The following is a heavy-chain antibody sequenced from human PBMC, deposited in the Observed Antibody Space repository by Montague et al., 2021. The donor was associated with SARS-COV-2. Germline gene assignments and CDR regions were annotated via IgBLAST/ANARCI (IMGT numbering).Heavy chain of an antibody. Sequence: SETLSLTCSVYGASITSYYWSWIQQALGKGLEWIAYIIHSGNTNYNPSLRSRVAISIDTSRDQFSLSLTSITAADTAVYYCARQPYLASAYYFDYWGQGTLVTVSS. V-gene: IGHV4-59*01. CDR1: GASITSYY. D-gene: IGHD3-10*01. J-gene: IGHJ4*02. CDR3: ARQPYLASAYYFDY. CDR2: IIHSGNT.